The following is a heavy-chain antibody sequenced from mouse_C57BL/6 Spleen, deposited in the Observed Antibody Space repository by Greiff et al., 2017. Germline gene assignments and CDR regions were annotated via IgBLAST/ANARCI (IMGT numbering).Heavy chain of an antibody. J-gene: IGHJ4*01. CDR3: ARYYCGSRYAMDY. Sequence: EVQVVESGPELVKPGASVKISCKASGYSFTGYYMNWVKQSPEKSLEWIGEINPSTGGTPYNQKFKAKATLTVDKSSSTAYMQLKSLTSEDSAVYDCARYYCGSRYAMDYWGQGTSVTVAA. CDR2: INPSTGGT. CDR1: GYSFTGYY. D-gene: IGHD1-1*01. V-gene: IGHV1-42*01.